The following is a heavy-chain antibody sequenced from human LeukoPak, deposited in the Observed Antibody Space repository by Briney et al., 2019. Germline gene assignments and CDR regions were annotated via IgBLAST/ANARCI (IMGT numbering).Heavy chain of an antibody. CDR2: ISSSGRTT. CDR1: GSSITGFH. Sequence: LSLTCSVSGSSITGFHWGWIRQAPGKGLEWVSYISSSGRTTYYTESVKGRFTISRDNAKNSLYLQMTSLRVEDTAMFYCARDLTSGWLTADYWGQGTLVTVSS. J-gene: IGHJ4*02. CDR3: ARDLTSGWLTADY. V-gene: IGHV3-11*01. D-gene: IGHD6-19*01.